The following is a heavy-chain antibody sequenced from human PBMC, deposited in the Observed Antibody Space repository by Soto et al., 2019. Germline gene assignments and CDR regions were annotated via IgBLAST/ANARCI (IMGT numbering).Heavy chain of an antibody. J-gene: IGHJ6*02. CDR1: GFTFSSYN. CDR2: ISSSGFSI. D-gene: IGHD6-6*01. CDR3: ARNESSNFYGMDV. V-gene: IGHV3-21*01. Sequence: PGGSLRLSCAASGFTFSSYNMNWVRQAPGKGLEWVSSISSSGFSINYADSVKGRFSISRDNAQNSLHLQMNNLRAEDTAVYYCARNESSNFYGMDVWGQGTPVTVYS.